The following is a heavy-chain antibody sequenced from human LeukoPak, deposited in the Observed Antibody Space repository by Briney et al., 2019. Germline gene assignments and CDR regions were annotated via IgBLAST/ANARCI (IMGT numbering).Heavy chain of an antibody. CDR1: GGTFSSYA. J-gene: IGHJ4*02. D-gene: IGHD5-18*01. CDR2: IIPILGIA. Sequence: SVKVSCKASGGTFSSYAISWVRQAPGQGLEWMGRIIPILGIANYAQKFQGRVTITADKSTSTAYMELSSLRSEDTAVYYCARGGPRGYSSTEQVYWGQGTLVTVSS. V-gene: IGHV1-69*04. CDR3: ARGGPRGYSSTEQVY.